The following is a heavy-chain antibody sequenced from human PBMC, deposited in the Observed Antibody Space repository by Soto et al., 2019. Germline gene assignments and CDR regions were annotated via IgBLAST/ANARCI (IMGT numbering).Heavy chain of an antibody. J-gene: IGHJ6*02. V-gene: IGHV4-30-4*01. CDR2: IYYSGST. CDR1: GGSISSGDYY. CDR3: ARDQVYNYGDYGSYYYYGMDV. D-gene: IGHD4-17*01. Sequence: SETLSLTCTVSGGSISSGDYYWSWIRQPPGKGLEWIGYIYYSGSTYYNPSLKSRVTISVDTSKNQFSLKLSSVTAADTAVYYCARDQVYNYGDYGSYYYYGMDVWAKGPRSPSP.